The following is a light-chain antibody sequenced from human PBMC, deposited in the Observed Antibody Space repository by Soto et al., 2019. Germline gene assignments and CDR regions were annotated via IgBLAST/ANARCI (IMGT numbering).Light chain of an antibody. CDR3: QQYGGSPIT. CDR2: GAS. J-gene: IGKJ5*01. CDR1: QSVSSN. V-gene: IGKV3-20*01. Sequence: EIVMTQSPASLSVSPGERATLSCRASQSVSSNLAWYQQKPGQAPRLLIYGASNRATGIPVRISGSGSGSDFTLTISRLEPEEFALYYCQQYGGSPITYGLGTRLEIK.